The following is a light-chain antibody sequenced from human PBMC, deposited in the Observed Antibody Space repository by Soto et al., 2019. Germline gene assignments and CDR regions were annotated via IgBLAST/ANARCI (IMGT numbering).Light chain of an antibody. CDR1: SSDVGSYNL. CDR3: CSYAGSSTWV. CDR2: EGS. J-gene: IGLJ3*02. Sequence: QSALTQPASVSGSPGQSITISYTGTSSDVGSYNLVSWYQQHPGKAPKLMIYEGSKRPSGVSNRFSGSKSGNTASLTISGLQAEDEADYYCCSYAGSSTWVFGGGTTLTVL. V-gene: IGLV2-23*01.